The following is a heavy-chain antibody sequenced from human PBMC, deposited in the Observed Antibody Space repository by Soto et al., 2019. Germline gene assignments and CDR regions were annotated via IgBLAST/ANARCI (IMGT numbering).Heavy chain of an antibody. CDR2: IGSRGDST. CDR1: GFTFSSFA. V-gene: IGHV3-23*01. D-gene: IGHD6-19*01. Sequence: EVQLLESGGGLVQPGGSLRLSCAASGFTFSSFAMSWVRQAPGKGLEWVSAIGSRGDSTYYADSVKGRFTISRDNSKNTLYLQRNSLRAEDTAVYYCAKDLIYVYNSGRPFDSWGQGTLVTISS. J-gene: IGHJ4*02. CDR3: AKDLIYVYNSGRPFDS.